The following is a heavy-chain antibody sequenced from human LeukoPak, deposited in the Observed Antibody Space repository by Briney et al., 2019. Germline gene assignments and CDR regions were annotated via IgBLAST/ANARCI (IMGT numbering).Heavy chain of an antibody. CDR3: ARAVLTAFGVGIKRYYYYMDV. CDR1: GFTVSSNY. D-gene: IGHD3-3*01. V-gene: IGHV3-53*01. CDR2: IYSGGST. Sequence: PGGSLRLSCVASGFTVSSNYMSWVRQAPGKGLEWVSVIYSGGSTYYADSVKGRFTISRVNSKNSLYLQMNSLRGEDTAVYYCARAVLTAFGVGIKRYYYYMDVWGKGTTVTVSS. J-gene: IGHJ6*03.